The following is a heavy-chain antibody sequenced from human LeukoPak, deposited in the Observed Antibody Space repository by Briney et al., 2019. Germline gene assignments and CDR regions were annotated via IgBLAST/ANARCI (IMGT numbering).Heavy chain of an antibody. J-gene: IGHJ3*02. CDR3: ARDTMTTVTTFAFDI. D-gene: IGHD4-17*01. CDR1: GFTFSSYG. Sequence: GGSLRLSCAASGFTFSSYGMHWVRQAPGKGLEWVAFIRYDGSNKYYADSVKGRFTISRDNSKNTLYLQMNSLRAEDTAVYYCARDTMTTVTTFAFDIWGQGTMVTVSS. V-gene: IGHV3-30*02. CDR2: IRYDGSNK.